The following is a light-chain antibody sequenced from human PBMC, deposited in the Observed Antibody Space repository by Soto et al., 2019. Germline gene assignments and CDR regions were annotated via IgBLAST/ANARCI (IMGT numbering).Light chain of an antibody. CDR2: EVT. CDR3: TSYAGSYADVV. V-gene: IGLV2-8*01. CDR1: SSDFGGTNY. Sequence: QSVLTQPPSASGSPGQSVPISCTGASSDFGGTNYVPWYQQHPGKAPKLMIFEVTKRPSGVPDRFSGSKSGNTASLTVSGLQAEDEADYYCTSYAGSYADVVFGGGTKLTVL. J-gene: IGLJ2*01.